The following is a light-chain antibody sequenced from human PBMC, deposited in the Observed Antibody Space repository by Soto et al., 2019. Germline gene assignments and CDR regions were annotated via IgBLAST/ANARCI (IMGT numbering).Light chain of an antibody. CDR2: DVT. Sequence: QSALTQPRSVSGSPGQSVTISCTGTSSDVGTYEFVSWYQQHPGKAPKLMIYDVTKRPPGVPDRFSGSRSGNTASLTISGLQTEDAADYYCCSYAGSNSFLFGGGTQLTVL. J-gene: IGLJ2*01. V-gene: IGLV2-11*01. CDR1: SSDVGTYEF. CDR3: CSYAGSNSFL.